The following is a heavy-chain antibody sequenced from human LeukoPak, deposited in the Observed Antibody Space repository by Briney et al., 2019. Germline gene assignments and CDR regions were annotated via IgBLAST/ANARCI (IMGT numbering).Heavy chain of an antibody. V-gene: IGHV3-23*01. D-gene: IGHD5-18*01. CDR1: GFTFSSYA. CDR2: ISGSSGGT. J-gene: IGHJ4*02. Sequence: QAGGSLRLSCAASGFTFSSYAMCWVRQAPGKGLEWVSSISGSSGGTYYADSVRGRFTISRDNSKNTLYLQMNSLRAEDTAVYYCANSLRGYSYATFDFWGQGTLVTVSS. CDR3: ANSLRGYSYATFDF.